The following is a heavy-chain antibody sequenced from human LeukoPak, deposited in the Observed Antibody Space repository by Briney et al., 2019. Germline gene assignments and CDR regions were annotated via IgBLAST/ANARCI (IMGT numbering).Heavy chain of an antibody. CDR2: INHSGRP. CDR1: GGSFSGYY. CDR3: ARLTVPLRFDP. V-gene: IGHV4-34*01. D-gene: IGHD2-2*01. Sequence: SETLSLTCAVDGGSFSGYYWSWIRQPPGKGLEWIGEINHSGRPNYNPSLKSRVTISVDTSKNQFSLKLNSVSAADTAVYYCARLTVPLRFDPWGQGTLVTVSS. J-gene: IGHJ5*02.